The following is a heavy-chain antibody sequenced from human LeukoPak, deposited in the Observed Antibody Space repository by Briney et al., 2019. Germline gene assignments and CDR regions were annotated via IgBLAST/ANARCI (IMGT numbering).Heavy chain of an antibody. CDR1: GGSFSGYY. D-gene: IGHD4-17*01. J-gene: IGHJ6*02. V-gene: IGHV4-34*09. Sequence: PSETLSLTCAVYGGSFSGYYWSWIRQPPGKGLEWIGEINHSGSTYYNPSLKSRVTISVDTSKNQFSLKLSSVTAADTAVYYCTRTTVTTGSYYYYYGMDVWGQGTTVTVSS. CDR2: INHSGST. CDR3: TRTTVTTGSYYYYYGMDV.